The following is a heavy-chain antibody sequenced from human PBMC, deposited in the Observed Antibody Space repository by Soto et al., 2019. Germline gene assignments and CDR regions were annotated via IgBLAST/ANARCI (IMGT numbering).Heavy chain of an antibody. Sequence: QVQLQESGPGLVRPSETLSLTCTVSGDSVNSHYWSWIRQPPGKALEWIGYLYYRGGTNYNPSLQGRPTTSVDTSQNQFSLKLISVSAADTAVYYCARFASGHSGGYCYYYYMDVWGKGTTVTVSS. V-gene: IGHV4-59*02. CDR2: LYYRGGT. J-gene: IGHJ6*03. CDR1: GDSVNSHY. CDR3: ARFASGHSGGYCYYYYMDV. D-gene: IGHD3-3*01.